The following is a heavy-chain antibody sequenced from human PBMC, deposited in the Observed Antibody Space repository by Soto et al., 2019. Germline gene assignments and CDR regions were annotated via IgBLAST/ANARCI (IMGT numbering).Heavy chain of an antibody. CDR1: GGSISSGGYY. Sequence: QVQLQESGPGLVKPSQTLSLTCTVSGGSISSGGYYWSWIRQHPGKGLEWIGYIYYSGSTYYNPSHKSRDTISVDKSKNPFPLKLSSVTAADTAVYYCARDLRYGDYESYGMDVWGQGTTVTVSS. CDR2: IYYSGST. D-gene: IGHD4-17*01. V-gene: IGHV4-31*03. CDR3: ARDLRYGDYESYGMDV. J-gene: IGHJ6*02.